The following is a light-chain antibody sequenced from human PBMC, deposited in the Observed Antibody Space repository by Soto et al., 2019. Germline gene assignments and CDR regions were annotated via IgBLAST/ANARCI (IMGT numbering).Light chain of an antibody. CDR1: SSDVGNYKY. CDR2: EVS. V-gene: IGLV2-8*01. CDR3: SSYAGSNLWV. Sequence: QSALTQSPSASGSPGQSVTISCTGTSSDVGNYKYVSWYQQHPGKAPKLMIYEVSKRPSGVPDRFSGSKSGNTASLTVSGLQVEDEADYYCSSYAGSNLWVFGGGTQRTVL. J-gene: IGLJ3*02.